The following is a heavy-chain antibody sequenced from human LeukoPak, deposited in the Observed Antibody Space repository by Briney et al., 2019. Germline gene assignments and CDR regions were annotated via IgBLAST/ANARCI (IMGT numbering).Heavy chain of an antibody. D-gene: IGHD2-2*01. Sequence: PGRSLRLSCAASGFTFSSYGMHWVRQAPGKGLEWVAVISYDGSNKYYADSVKGRFTISRDNSKNTLYLQMNSLRAEDTAVYYCAKDFTYALDYWGQGTLVTVSS. CDR1: GFTFSSYG. V-gene: IGHV3-30*18. J-gene: IGHJ4*02. CDR3: AKDFTYALDY. CDR2: ISYDGSNK.